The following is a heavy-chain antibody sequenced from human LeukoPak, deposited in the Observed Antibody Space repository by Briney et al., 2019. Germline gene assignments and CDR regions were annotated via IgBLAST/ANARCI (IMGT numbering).Heavy chain of an antibody. CDR1: GGSISSSSYY. CDR3: ARGGRESPTARRFKPGNWFDP. Sequence: PSETLSLTCTASGGSISSSSYYWGWIRQPPGKGLEWIGSIYYSGSTYYNPSLKSRVSISVDISKNQFSLTLKSVTAAATAVYYCARGGRESPTARRFKPGNWFDPWGQGTLVTVFS. D-gene: IGHD3-3*01. CDR2: IYYSGST. J-gene: IGHJ5*02. V-gene: IGHV4-39*01.